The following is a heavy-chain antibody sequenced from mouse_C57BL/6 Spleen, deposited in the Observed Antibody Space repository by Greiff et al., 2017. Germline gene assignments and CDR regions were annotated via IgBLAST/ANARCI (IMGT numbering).Heavy chain of an antibody. J-gene: IGHJ2*01. V-gene: IGHV5-17*01. Sequence: EVKVVESGGGLVKPGGSLKLSCAASGFTFSDYGMHWVRQAPEKGLEWVAYISSGSRTIYYADTVKGRFTISRDNAKNTLFLQMTSLRSEDTARYYCARRTTVRGFDYWGQGTTLTVSS. D-gene: IGHD1-1*01. CDR3: ARRTTVRGFDY. CDR1: GFTFSDYG. CDR2: ISSGSRTI.